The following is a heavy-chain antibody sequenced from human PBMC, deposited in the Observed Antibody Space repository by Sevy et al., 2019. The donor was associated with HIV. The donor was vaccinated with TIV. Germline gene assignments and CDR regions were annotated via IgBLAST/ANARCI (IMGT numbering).Heavy chain of an antibody. CDR3: ATQTWRSDIFDY. J-gene: IGHJ4*02. V-gene: IGHV3-11*01. CDR2: ISTNGRTI. CDR1: AATFSDFY. Sequence: GGSLRLSCTASAATFSDFYMSWIRQAPGKGLEWLSYISTNGRTIYYADSVKGRFTVSRDKAKKSQFLQMNSLRAEDTAIYFCATQTWRSDIFDYWGQRALVTVSS.